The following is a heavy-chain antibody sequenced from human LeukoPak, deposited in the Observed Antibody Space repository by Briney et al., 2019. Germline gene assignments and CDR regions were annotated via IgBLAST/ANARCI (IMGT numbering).Heavy chain of an antibody. CDR2: INHSGST. V-gene: IGHV4-34*01. CDR1: GGSFSGYY. Sequence: PSETLSLTCAVYGGSFSGYYWSWIRQPPGKGLEWIGEINHSGSTNYNPSLKSRVTISVDTSKNQFSLKLSSVTAADTAVYYCARAYCSSTSRFPFDYWGQGTLVTVSS. CDR3: ARAYCSSTSRFPFDY. J-gene: IGHJ4*02. D-gene: IGHD2-2*01.